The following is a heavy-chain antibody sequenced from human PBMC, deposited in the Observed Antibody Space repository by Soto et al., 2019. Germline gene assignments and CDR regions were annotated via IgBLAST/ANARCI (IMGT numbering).Heavy chain of an antibody. CDR3: ARQVVDGTVAGSGSFDY. J-gene: IGHJ4*02. CDR2: IYYSGST. Sequence: SETLSLTCTVSGGSISSSSYYWGWIRQPPGKGLEWIGSIYYSGSTYYNPSLKSRVTISVDTSDNQFSLRLSSVTAADTAVYYCARQVVDGTVAGSGSFDYWGQGTPVTVSS. V-gene: IGHV4-39*01. D-gene: IGHD3-10*01. CDR1: GGSISSSSYY.